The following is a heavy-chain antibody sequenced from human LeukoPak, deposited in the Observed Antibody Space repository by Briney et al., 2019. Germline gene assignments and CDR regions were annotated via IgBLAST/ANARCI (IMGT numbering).Heavy chain of an antibody. CDR1: GGTFSSYA. Sequence: GASVKVSCKASGGTFSSYAISWVRQAPGQGLEWMGRINPNSGGTNYAQKFQGRVTMTRDTSISTVYMELAGLTSDDTAVYYCARDRMGSYEWWGQGTLVTVSS. V-gene: IGHV1-2*06. CDR2: INPNSGGT. J-gene: IGHJ4*02. CDR3: ARDRMGSYEW. D-gene: IGHD1-26*01.